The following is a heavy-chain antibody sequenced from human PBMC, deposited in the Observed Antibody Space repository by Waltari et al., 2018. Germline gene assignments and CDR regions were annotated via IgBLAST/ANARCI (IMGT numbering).Heavy chain of an antibody. CDR3: ARDSGDIVVVPAAPTYAFDI. CDR2: INPSGGST. D-gene: IGHD2-2*01. Sequence: QVQLVQSGAEVKKPGASVKVSCKASGYTFTSYYMHWVRQAPGQGREWMGIINPSGGSTSYAQKFQGRVTMTRDTSTSTVYMELSSLRSEDTAVYYCARDSGDIVVVPAAPTYAFDIWGQGTMVTVSS. CDR1: GYTFTSYY. V-gene: IGHV1-46*01. J-gene: IGHJ3*02.